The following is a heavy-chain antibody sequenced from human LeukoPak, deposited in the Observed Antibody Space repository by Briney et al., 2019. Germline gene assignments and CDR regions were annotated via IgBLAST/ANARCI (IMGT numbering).Heavy chain of an antibody. J-gene: IGHJ4*02. D-gene: IGHD2-2*01. CDR3: ARQVVVVPAVTPFDY. CDR1: GGSFSGYY. V-gene: IGHV4-34*01. CDR2: INHSGST. Sequence: SETLSLTCAVYGGSFSGYYWSWIRQPPGKGLEWIGEINHSGSTNYNPSLKSRVTISVDTSKNQFSLKLSSVTAADTAVYYCARQVVVVPAVTPFDYWGQGTLVTVSS.